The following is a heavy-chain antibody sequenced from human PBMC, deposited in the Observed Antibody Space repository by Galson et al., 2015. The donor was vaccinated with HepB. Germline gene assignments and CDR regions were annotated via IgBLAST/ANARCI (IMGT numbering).Heavy chain of an antibody. J-gene: IGHJ4*02. V-gene: IGHV3-7*03. Sequence: SLRLSCAASGFTFSSYWMSWVRQAPGEGLEWVANINRDASDKYYVDSVKGRFTISRDNAKSSLYLQMNSLRAEDTAVYYCARYGYTYGHDYWGQGTLVTVSS. CDR1: GFTFSSYW. CDR2: INRDASDK. CDR3: ARYGYTYGHDY. D-gene: IGHD5-18*01.